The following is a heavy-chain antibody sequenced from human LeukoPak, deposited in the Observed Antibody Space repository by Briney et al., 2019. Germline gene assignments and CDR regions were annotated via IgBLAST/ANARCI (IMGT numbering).Heavy chain of an antibody. V-gene: IGHV4-4*02. CDR2: IYHSGST. CDR1: GGSISSSDW. D-gene: IGHD3-10*01. J-gene: IGHJ5*02. Sequence: SGTLSLTCAVSGGSISSSDWWSWVRQPPGKGLEWIGEIYHSGSTFYNPSLKSRVTISVDKSKNQFSLKLSSVTAADTAVYYCARGPVLLWFGELEGWFDPWGQGTLVTVSS. CDR3: ARGPVLLWFGELEGWFDP.